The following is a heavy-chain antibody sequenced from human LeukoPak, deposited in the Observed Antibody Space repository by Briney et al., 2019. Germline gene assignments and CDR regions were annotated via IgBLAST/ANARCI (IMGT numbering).Heavy chain of an antibody. J-gene: IGHJ4*02. D-gene: IGHD5-24*01. CDR1: GGSFSGYY. CDR3: ARAPPRWLQPYFDY. CDR2: INHSGST. Sequence: SETLSLTCAVYGGSFSGYYWSWIRQPPGEGLEWIGEINHSGSTNYNPSLKSRVTISVDTSKNQFSLKLSSVTAADTAVYYCARAPPRWLQPYFDYWGQGTLVTVSS. V-gene: IGHV4-34*01.